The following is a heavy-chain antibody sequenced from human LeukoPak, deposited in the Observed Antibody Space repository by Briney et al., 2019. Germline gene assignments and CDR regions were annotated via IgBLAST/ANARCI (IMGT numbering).Heavy chain of an antibody. D-gene: IGHD5-12*01. CDR1: GFTFSSYA. J-gene: IGHJ4*02. CDR2: ISGST. V-gene: IGHV3-23*01. Sequence: QPGGSLRLSCAASGFTFSSYAMSWVRQAPGKGLEWVSGISGSTYYAESVKGRFTISRDTSKNTLFLQMSSLRAEDTAVYFCAKAGYGGYLGGYFDYWGQGTLVTVSS. CDR3: AKAGYGGYLGGYFDY.